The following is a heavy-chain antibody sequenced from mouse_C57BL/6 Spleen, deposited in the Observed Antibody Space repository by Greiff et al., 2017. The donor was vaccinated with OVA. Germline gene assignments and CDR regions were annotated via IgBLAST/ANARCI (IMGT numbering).Heavy chain of an antibody. CDR1: GYTFTSYW. CDR2: IYPGSGST. D-gene: IGHD1-1*01. Sequence: VNLVESGAELVKPGASVKMSCKASGYTFTSYWITWVKQRPGQGLEWIGDIYPGSGSTNYNEKFKSKATLTVDTSSSTAYMQLSSLTSEDSAVYYCAGGVLRFFDYWGQGTTLTVSS. J-gene: IGHJ2*01. CDR3: AGGVLRFFDY. V-gene: IGHV1-55*01.